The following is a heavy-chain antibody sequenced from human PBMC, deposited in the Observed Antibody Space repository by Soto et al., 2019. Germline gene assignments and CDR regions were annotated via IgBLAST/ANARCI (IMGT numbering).Heavy chain of an antibody. CDR3: ASLGLNDY. CDR1: GGSISSYY. V-gene: IGHV4-59*08. J-gene: IGHJ4*02. CDR2: IYYSGST. Sequence: SEALSLTCTVSGGSISSYYWSWIRQPPGKGLEWIGYIYYSGSTNYNPSLKSRVTISVDTSKNQFSLKLSSVTAADTAVYYCASLGLNDYWGQGTLVTVSS.